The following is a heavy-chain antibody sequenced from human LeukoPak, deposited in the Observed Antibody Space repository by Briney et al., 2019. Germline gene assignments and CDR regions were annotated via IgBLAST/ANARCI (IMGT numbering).Heavy chain of an antibody. CDR1: GYTFTSYS. Sequence: AASVKVSCKASGYTFTSYSISWVRQAPGQGLEWMGWISAYNSNTNYAQKKLQGRVTMTTDTSTSTAYMELRSLRSDDTAVYYCARDLRRDTSGWNSQAVLDYWGQGTLVTVSS. V-gene: IGHV1-18*01. D-gene: IGHD6-19*01. CDR2: ISAYNSNT. CDR3: ARDLRRDTSGWNSQAVLDY. J-gene: IGHJ4*02.